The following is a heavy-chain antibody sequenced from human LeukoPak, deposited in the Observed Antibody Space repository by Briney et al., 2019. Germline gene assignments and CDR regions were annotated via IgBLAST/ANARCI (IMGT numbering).Heavy chain of an antibody. CDR3: ARLTPSCDFWSGYMYNWFDP. CDR2: ISAYNGNT. J-gene: IGHJ5*02. Sequence: SVKVSCKASGYTFTSYGISWVRQAPGQGLEWMGWISAYNGNTNYAQKLQGRVTMTTDTSTSTAYMELRSLRSDDTAVYYCARLTPSCDFWSGYMYNWFDPWGQGTLVTVSS. V-gene: IGHV1-18*01. CDR1: GYTFTSYG. D-gene: IGHD3-3*01.